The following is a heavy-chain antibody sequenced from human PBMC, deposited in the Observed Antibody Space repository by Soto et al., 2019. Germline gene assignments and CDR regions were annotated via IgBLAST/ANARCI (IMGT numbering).Heavy chain of an antibody. J-gene: IGHJ6*02. CDR3: ARSCRITIFGVVIRYIYYGMDV. CDR1: GGSFSGYY. V-gene: IGHV4-34*01. Sequence: SETLSLTCAVYGGSFSGYYWSWIRQPPGKGLEWIGEINHSGSTNYNPSLKSRVTISVDTSKNQFSLKLSSVTAADTTVYYCARSCRITIFGVVIRYIYYGMDVWGQGTTVTVSS. D-gene: IGHD3-3*01. CDR2: INHSGST.